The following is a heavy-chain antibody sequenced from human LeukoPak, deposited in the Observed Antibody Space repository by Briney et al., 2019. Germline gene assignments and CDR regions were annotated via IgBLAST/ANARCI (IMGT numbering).Heavy chain of an antibody. CDR3: ARGARVGYSSGWSIDS. D-gene: IGHD6-19*01. V-gene: IGHV4-34*01. Sequence: PSETLSLTCAVYSASFSSYQWTWVRQPPGKGLEWLGEINDSGSTNSNPSLKSRVIISVDTSKNQFSLKLSSVTDADMAVYYCARGARVGYSSGWSIDSWGRGTLVTVSS. CDR1: SASFSSYQ. CDR2: INDSGST. J-gene: IGHJ4*02.